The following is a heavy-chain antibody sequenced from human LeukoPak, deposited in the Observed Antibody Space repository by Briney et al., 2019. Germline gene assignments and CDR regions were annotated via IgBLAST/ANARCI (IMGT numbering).Heavy chain of an antibody. J-gene: IGHJ4*02. D-gene: IGHD3-22*01. CDR1: GFSFGSYG. CDR3: ARAAYDSSGYLTL. Sequence: SGGSLRLSCAASGFSFGSYGMHWVRQAPGKGLEWVAVIWYDGSNKYHADSVKGRFTISRDNSKNKFYLQMNSLRAEDTAVYYCARAAYDSSGYLTLWGQGTLVTVSS. CDR2: IWYDGSNK. V-gene: IGHV3-33*08.